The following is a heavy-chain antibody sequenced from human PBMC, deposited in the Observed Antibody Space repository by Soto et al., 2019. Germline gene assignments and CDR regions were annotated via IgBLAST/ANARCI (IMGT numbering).Heavy chain of an antibody. CDR1: GGSFSGYY. D-gene: IGHD6-6*01. CDR3: ARGRRGSSSDHYFDY. J-gene: IGHJ4*02. Sequence: QVQLQQWGAGLFKPSETLSLTCAVYGGSFSGYYLSWIRQPQGKGLEWIGEINHSGRTNYNQSLKSRVTISVDTSKNQFSLKLSSGTAADTAVYYCARGRRGSSSDHYFDYWGQGTLVTVSS. V-gene: IGHV4-34*01. CDR2: INHSGRT.